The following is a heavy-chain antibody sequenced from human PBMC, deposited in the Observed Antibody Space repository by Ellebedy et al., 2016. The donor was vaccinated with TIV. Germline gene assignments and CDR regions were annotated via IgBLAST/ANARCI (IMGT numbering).Heavy chain of an antibody. Sequence: GSLRLPXAVYGGSFTDYCWSWIRQAPGKGLGWIGEVNHSGRTNYNPSLKSRVTISLDTSRNQFSLKLNSVTAADTAVYYCTRRIVGANPPDLWGQGTLVTVSS. CDR1: GGSFTDYC. CDR2: VNHSGRT. CDR3: TRRIVGANPPDL. D-gene: IGHD1-26*01. V-gene: IGHV4-34*01. J-gene: IGHJ5*02.